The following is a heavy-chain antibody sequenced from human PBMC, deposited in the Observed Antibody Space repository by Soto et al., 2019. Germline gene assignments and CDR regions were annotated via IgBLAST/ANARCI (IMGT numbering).Heavy chain of an antibody. CDR3: ARDEYGSGSYDWFDP. J-gene: IGHJ5*02. V-gene: IGHV4-59*01. Sequence: SETLSLTCTVSGGSISSYYWSWIRQPPGKGLEWIGYIYYSGSTNYNPSLKSRVTISVDTSKNQFSLKLSSVTAADTAVYYCARDEYGSGSYDWFDPWGQGTLVTVSS. CDR1: GGSISSYY. D-gene: IGHD3-10*01. CDR2: IYYSGST.